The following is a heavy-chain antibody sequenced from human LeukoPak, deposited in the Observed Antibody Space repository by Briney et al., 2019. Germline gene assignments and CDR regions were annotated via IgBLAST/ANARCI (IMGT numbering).Heavy chain of an antibody. D-gene: IGHD3-16*02. CDR1: GFTFSSYA. Sequence: PGGSLRLSCAASGFTFSSYAMSWIRQAPGQGLEWISYISSSSSYTNDADSVKGRFTISRDNARNSLYLQLNSLRAEDTAVYYCAREAYDHVWGSYRYVDSWGQGTLVTVSS. CDR3: AREAYDHVWGSYRYVDS. CDR2: ISSSSSYT. V-gene: IGHV3-11*05. J-gene: IGHJ4*02.